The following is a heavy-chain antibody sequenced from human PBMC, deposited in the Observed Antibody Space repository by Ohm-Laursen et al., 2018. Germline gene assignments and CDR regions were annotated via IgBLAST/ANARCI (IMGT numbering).Heavy chain of an antibody. CDR3: ATKVGYDFWSGLKYYYYYYGMDV. CDR2: FDPEDGET. J-gene: IGHJ6*02. V-gene: IGHV1-24*01. CDR1: GYTLTELS. Sequence: SVKVSCKVSGYTLTELSMHWVRQAPGKGLEWMGGFDPEDGETIYAQKFQGRVTMTEDTSTDTAYMELSSLRSEDTAAYYCATKVGYDFWSGLKYYYYYYGMDVWGQGTTVTVSS. D-gene: IGHD3-3*01.